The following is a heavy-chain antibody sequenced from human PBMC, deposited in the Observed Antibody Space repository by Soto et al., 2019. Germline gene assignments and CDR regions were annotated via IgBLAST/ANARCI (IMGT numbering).Heavy chain of an antibody. CDR1: GFTFSSYW. Sequence: GGSLRLSCAASGFTFSSYWMSWVRQAPGKGLEWVANIKQDGSEKYYVDSVKGRFTISRDNAKNSLYLQMNSLRAEDTAVYYCAKRAYGDYAPMLQNEHSSPRKTDYYYYMDVWGKGTTVTVSS. V-gene: IGHV3-7*01. CDR3: AKRAYGDYAPMLQNEHSSPRKTDYYYYMDV. D-gene: IGHD4-17*01. CDR2: IKQDGSEK. J-gene: IGHJ6*03.